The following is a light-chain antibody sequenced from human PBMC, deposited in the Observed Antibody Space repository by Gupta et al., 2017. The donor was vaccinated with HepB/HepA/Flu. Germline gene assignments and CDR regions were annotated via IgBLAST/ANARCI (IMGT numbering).Light chain of an antibody. Sequence: IVLTQSPGTLSVSPGETATFPCRASQSVSSNLLARYPQKPGQVPRLLIYGASSRSTAISDRFSGSGSETEFALTIRRLDPEAFAVYYCQQEGNAARTFGEGTKVEI. CDR3: QQEGNAART. V-gene: IGKV3-20*01. J-gene: IGKJ4*02. CDR2: GAS. CDR1: QSVSSNL.